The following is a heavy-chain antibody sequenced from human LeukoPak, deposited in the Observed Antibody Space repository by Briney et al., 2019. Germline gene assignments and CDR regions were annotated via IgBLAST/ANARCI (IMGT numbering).Heavy chain of an antibody. CDR2: ISSNGGST. CDR3: ARSRVTEGVYYFDY. V-gene: IGHV3-64*01. CDR1: GFTFSSYA. D-gene: IGHD2-21*02. J-gene: IGHJ4*02. Sequence: GGSLRLSCAASGFTFSSYAMHWARQAPGKGLEYVSAISSNGGSTYYANSVKGRFTISRDNSKNTLYLQMGSLRAEDMAVYYCARSRVTEGVYYFDYWGQGTLVTVSS.